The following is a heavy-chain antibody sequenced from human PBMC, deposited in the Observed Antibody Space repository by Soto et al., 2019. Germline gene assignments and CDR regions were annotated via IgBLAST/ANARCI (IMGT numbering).Heavy chain of an antibody. J-gene: IGHJ3*02. CDR2: ISAYNGNT. CDR1: GYTFTSYG. V-gene: IGHV1-18*01. D-gene: IGHD7-27*01. Sequence: ASVKVSCKASGYTFTSYGISWVRQAPGQGLEWMGWISAYNGNTNYAQKLQCRVNMTTDTSTSTAYMELRSLRSDHTAVYCCARWELGMSSNIWGQGTMVTVSS. CDR3: ARWELGMSSNI.